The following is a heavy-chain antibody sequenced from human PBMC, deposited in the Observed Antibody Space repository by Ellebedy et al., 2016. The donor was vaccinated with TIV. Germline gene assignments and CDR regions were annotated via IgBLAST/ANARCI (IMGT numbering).Heavy chain of an antibody. CDR3: ARDYYGSGN. CDR2: INEDGSDR. J-gene: IGHJ4*02. D-gene: IGHD3-10*01. Sequence: PGGSLRLSCAASGFTFSSHWMNWVRQAPGKGLEWVANINEDGSDRYYVDSVKGRFTISRDNAKSSLYLQMNSLRAEDTAVYYCARDYYGSGNWGQGTLVTVSS. CDR1: GFTFSSHW. V-gene: IGHV3-7*01.